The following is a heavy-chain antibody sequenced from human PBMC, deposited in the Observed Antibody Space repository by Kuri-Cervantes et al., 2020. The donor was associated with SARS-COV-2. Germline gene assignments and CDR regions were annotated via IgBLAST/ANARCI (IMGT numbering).Heavy chain of an antibody. CDR2: IIHMFGTV. D-gene: IGHD3-10*01. Sequence: SVKVSCNASGGTFNNQCISWGRQAPGQGLEWVGGIIHMFGTVKYAQKFQGRLTVTADDSTSIAYMELGSLSSEDTAVYYCGRGRLRGVPNYDYYYMEVWGKGTTVTVSS. V-gene: IGHV1-69*13. CDR3: GRGRLRGVPNYDYYYMEV. CDR1: GGTFNNQC. J-gene: IGHJ6*03.